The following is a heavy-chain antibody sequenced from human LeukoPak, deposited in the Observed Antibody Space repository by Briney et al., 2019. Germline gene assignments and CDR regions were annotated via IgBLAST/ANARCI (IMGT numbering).Heavy chain of an antibody. CDR2: ISGSGGST. J-gene: IGHJ4*02. D-gene: IGHD3-16*02. CDR1: GFTFSSYA. Sequence: GGSLRLSCAASGFTFSSYAMSWVRQAPGKGLEWVSAISGSGGSTYYADSVKGRFTISRGNSKNTLYLQMNSLRAEDTAVYYCEKSYDYVWGSYHALDYWGQGTLVTVSS. CDR3: EKSYDYVWGSYHALDY. V-gene: IGHV3-23*01.